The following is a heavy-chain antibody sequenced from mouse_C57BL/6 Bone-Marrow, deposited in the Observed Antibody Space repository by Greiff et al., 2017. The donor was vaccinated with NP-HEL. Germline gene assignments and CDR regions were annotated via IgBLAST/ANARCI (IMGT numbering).Heavy chain of an antibody. V-gene: IGHV5-4*01. J-gene: IGHJ1*03. CDR2: ISDGGSYT. D-gene: IGHD3-2*02. Sequence: EVKVVESGGGLVKPGGSLKLSCAASGFTFSSYAMSWVRQTPEKRLEWVATISDGGSYTYYPDNVKGRFTISRDNAKNNLYLQMSHLKSEDTAMYYCARDQGGPRYFDVWGTGTTVTVSS. CDR3: ARDQGGPRYFDV. CDR1: GFTFSSYA.